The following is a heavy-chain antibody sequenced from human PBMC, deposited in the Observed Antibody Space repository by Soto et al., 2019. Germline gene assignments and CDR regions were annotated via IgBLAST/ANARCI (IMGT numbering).Heavy chain of an antibody. J-gene: IGHJ4*02. CDR3: ARGYSSSPLFEDYFDY. D-gene: IGHD6-13*01. CDR2: INPDGSET. Sequence: EVQLVESGGGLVQPGGSLRLSCAAFGFTFSRHWMTWVRQAPGKGLEWVANINPDGSETFSVDSVKSRFTISRDTAKNSLYLQMDSLRAEPTAVYFCARGYSSSPLFEDYFDYWGQGALVTVSS. CDR1: GFTFSRHW. V-gene: IGHV3-7*04.